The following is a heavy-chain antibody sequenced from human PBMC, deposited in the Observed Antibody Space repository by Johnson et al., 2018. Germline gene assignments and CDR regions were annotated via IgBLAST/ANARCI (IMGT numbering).Heavy chain of an antibody. Sequence: VQLQESGGGLVQPGGSLRLSCATSGLPSAMSWVRQPAWNGLEWVSAINGRSDGTYYADPVQGRFTISRDRSTNTLYLQMNSLRVEDTAVYYCAKDGGVAVALRYTDVWGRGTAVTVSS. CDR2: INGRSDGT. D-gene: IGHD3-16*01. V-gene: IGHV3-23*01. J-gene: IGHJ6*03. CDR3: AKDGGVAVALRYTDV. CDR1: GLPSA.